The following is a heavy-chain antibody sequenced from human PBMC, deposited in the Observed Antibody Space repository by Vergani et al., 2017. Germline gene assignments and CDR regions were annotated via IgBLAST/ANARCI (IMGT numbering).Heavy chain of an antibody. D-gene: IGHD1-1*01. CDR2: ISYDGTQK. V-gene: IGHV3-30*03. CDR1: GFTSSYYG. CDR3: ATKSCGTPGCQIGYFRE. Sequence: QVHLVESGGGVVQPGRSLRLSCVVSGFTSSYYGMHWVRQAPGKGLEWVAVISYDGTQKYYAASVKGRFTISRDNSKSTLYLQMNNLRTEDTAVYYCATKSCGTPGCQIGYFREWGQGTLVTVSS. J-gene: IGHJ1*01.